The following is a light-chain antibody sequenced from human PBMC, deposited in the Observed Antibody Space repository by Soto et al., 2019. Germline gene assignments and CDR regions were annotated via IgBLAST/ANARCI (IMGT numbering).Light chain of an antibody. CDR2: AVS. V-gene: IGLV2-8*01. CDR1: SSDVGGYDY. CDR3: SSYAGSNNHVV. J-gene: IGLJ2*01. Sequence: QSALTQPPSASGSPGQSVTISCTGTSSDVGGYDYVSWYQQHPGKAPKLMIYAVSKRPSGVPGRFSGSKSGNTASLTVSGLQAEDEADYYCSSYAGSNNHVVFGGGTKLTVL.